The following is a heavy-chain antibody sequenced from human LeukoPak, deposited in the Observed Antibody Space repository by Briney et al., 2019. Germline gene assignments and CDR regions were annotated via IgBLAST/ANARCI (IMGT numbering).Heavy chain of an antibody. J-gene: IGHJ4*02. CDR3: ARMRPELDY. D-gene: IGHD6-6*01. CDR2: VSSSGGTI. Sequence: PGGSLRLSCAASGFTFSSYEMNWVRQAPGKGLEWISYVSSSGGTIYHADSVKGRFTIPRDNAKNSLYLQMNSLRAEDTAVYYCARMRPELDYWGQGTLVTVSS. CDR1: GFTFSSYE. V-gene: IGHV3-48*03.